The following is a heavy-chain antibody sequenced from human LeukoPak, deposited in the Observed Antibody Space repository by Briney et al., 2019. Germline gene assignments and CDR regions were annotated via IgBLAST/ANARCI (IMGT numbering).Heavy chain of an antibody. V-gene: IGHV3-48*01. CDR2: IRSSSET. J-gene: IGHJ5*02. CDR3: ARDAGNSGYGCDL. Sequence: GGSLRLSCAASGFIFSQYSMNWVRQAPGKGLEWVSHIRSSSETFYADSVKGRFTISRDNARNSPYLQMNNLRGEDTAIYYCARDAGNSGYGCDLWGQGTLVTVSS. D-gene: IGHD5-12*01. CDR1: GFIFSQYS.